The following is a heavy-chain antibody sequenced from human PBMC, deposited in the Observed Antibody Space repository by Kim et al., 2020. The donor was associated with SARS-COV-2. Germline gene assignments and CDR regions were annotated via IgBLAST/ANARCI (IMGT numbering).Heavy chain of an antibody. V-gene: IGHV4-34*01. J-gene: IGHJ4*02. CDR2: IDHSGST. CDR1: GGSFSGYY. D-gene: IGHD5-12*01. Sequence: SETLSLTCAVYGGSFSGYYWTWVRQAPGKGLEWIGEIDHSGSTDYTPTLKSRVMISVDTSKNQFSLKLNSVTAADTAVYYCARRWWLRGLDYWGQGALVTVSS. CDR3: ARRWWLRGLDY.